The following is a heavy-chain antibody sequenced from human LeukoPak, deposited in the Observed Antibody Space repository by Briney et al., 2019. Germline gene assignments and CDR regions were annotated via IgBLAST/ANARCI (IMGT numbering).Heavy chain of an antibody. CDR2: VSTSGSTI. J-gene: IGHJ4*02. CDR1: GFTFSDFY. V-gene: IGHV3-11*01. Sequence: GSLRLSCEASGFTFSDFYMGWIRQAPGKGLEWVSYVSTSGSTIYYADSVKGRFTISRDNAKKSLFLQMNSLRAEDTAVYYCARDPVTLRGPESHFDYWGQGTLVSVSS. D-gene: IGHD4-11*01. CDR3: ARDPVTLRGPESHFDY.